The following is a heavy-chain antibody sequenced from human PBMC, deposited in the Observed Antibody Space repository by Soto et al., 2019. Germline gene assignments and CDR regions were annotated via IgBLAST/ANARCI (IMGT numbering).Heavy chain of an antibody. CDR3: ARARVYATGPLDF. Sequence: XGSLRLSCSAAGFTVTSYTLNWVRQAPGKGLEWVSSISSSSDYIYYADSMKGRVTISRDNAKNSLFLDMNSLTGEDTAVYYCARARVYATGPLDFWGQGTLVTVSS. CDR2: ISSSSDYI. CDR1: GFTVTSYT. D-gene: IGHD6-13*01. J-gene: IGHJ4*02. V-gene: IGHV3-21*06.